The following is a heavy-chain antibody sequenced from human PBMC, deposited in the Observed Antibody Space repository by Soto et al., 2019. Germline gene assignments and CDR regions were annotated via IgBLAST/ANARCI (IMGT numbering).Heavy chain of an antibody. D-gene: IGHD3-10*01. CDR3: AISTGRGLQWKVYNSGMDV. CDR2: IYHSGST. V-gene: IGHV4-4*02. CDR1: GGSISSSNW. Sequence: ATLSITCAVSGGSISSSNWWSWVRQPPGKGLEWIGEIYHSGSTNYNPSLKSRVTISVDTSKNQFSLKLSSVTAADTAVYYCAISTGRGLQWKVYNSGMDVRGHGTTVTVSS. J-gene: IGHJ6*02.